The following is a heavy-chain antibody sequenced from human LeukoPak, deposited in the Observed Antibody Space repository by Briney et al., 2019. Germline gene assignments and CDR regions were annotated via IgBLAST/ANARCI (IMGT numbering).Heavy chain of an antibody. J-gene: IGHJ4*02. CDR1: GGSIISSTYY. CDR3: ARLWSGLRPPDY. D-gene: IGHD3-3*01. V-gene: IGHV4-39*01. Sequence: SETLSLTCGVSGGSIISSTYYWGWIRQPPGKGLEWIGSIFYSGRTYYNPSLKSRVTISADTSKNQFSLKLYSVTAADTAVYYCARLWSGLRPPDYWGQGTLVIVSS. CDR2: IFYSGRT.